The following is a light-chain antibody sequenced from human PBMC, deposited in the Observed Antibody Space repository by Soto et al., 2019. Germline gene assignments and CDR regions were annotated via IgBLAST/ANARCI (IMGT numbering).Light chain of an antibody. J-gene: IGLJ2*01. Sequence: QSVLTQPPSASGSPGQSVTISCTGTSSDVGGYNYVSWYQQHPGKAPKLMIYEVSKRPSGVPDRFSGSKSGNTASLTVSGLQAEDEADYYCSSYAGSNNFVVFGVGTKLTFL. CDR3: SSYAGSNNFVV. CDR1: SSDVGGYNY. V-gene: IGLV2-8*01. CDR2: EVS.